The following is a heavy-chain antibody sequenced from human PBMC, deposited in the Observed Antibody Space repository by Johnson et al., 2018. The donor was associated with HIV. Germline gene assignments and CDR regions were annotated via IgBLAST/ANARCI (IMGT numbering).Heavy chain of an antibody. CDR1: GLSVSNNY. CDR2: INVDGTEK. J-gene: IGHJ3*02. D-gene: IGHD3-22*01. CDR3: ARGGSIWYESSGYSYVFDI. Sequence: VQLVESGGGLVQPGGSLRLSCAASGLSVSNNYMTWVRQAPGKGLEWVANINVDGTEKFYVDSVQGRFTISRDNSKNTLYLQMNSLRAEDTAVYYCARGGSIWYESSGYSYVFDIWGQGTMVTVSS. V-gene: IGHV3-7*03.